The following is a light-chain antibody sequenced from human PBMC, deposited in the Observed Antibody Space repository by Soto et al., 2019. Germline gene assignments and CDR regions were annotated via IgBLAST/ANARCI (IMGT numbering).Light chain of an antibody. CDR2: GAS. CDR1: QSVSSS. J-gene: IGKJ1*01. CDR3: QHYNSYSEA. Sequence: EILMTQSPATLSVSPGERATLSCRASQSVSSSLAWYQQKAGQAPRLLIYGASTRATGIPARFSGSGSGTEFTLTISSLQSEDFATYYCQHYNSYSEAFGQGTKVELK. V-gene: IGKV3-15*01.